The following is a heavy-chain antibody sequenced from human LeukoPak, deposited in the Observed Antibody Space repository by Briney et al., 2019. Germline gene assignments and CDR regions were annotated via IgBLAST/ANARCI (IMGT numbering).Heavy chain of an antibody. CDR1: GGSFSGYY. CDR3: ARGYYDSSGYYPTFDG. J-gene: IGHJ5*02. D-gene: IGHD3-22*01. V-gene: IGHV4-34*01. CDR2: INHSEST. Sequence: SETLSLSCAVYGGSFSGYYWRWIRQPPGKGLEWIGEINHSESTNYNPSLKSRGTISVDTAKHQFSPKLSSVTAAATAVYYCARGYYDSSGYYPTFDGWGQGTLVTVSS.